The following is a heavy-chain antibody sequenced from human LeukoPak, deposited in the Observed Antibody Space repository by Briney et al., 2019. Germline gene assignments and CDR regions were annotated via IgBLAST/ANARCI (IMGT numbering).Heavy chain of an antibody. CDR3: AEDVYSRYDYVWGSYPLPYFDY. V-gene: IGHV3-33*06. Sequence: GGSLRLSCAASGFTFSSYGMHWVRQAPGKGLEWVAVIWYDGSNKYYADSVKGRFTISRDNSKNTLYLQMNSLRAEDTAVYYCAEDVYSRYDYVWGSYPLPYFDYWGQGTLVTVSS. J-gene: IGHJ4*02. CDR2: IWYDGSNK. D-gene: IGHD3-16*01. CDR1: GFTFSSYG.